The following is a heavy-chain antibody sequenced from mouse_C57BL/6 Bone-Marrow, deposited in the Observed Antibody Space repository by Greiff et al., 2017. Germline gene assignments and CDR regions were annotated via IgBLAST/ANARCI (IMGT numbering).Heavy chain of an antibody. V-gene: IGHV1-59*01. CDR3: ARGNF. CDR1: GYTFTSYW. J-gene: IGHJ4*01. Sequence: QVQLQQPGAELVRPGTSVQLSCKASGYTFTSYWMHWVKQRPGQGLAWIGVIDPSDSYTNYNQKFKGKATLTVDPSSSTAYMQLSSLTSEDSAVYYCARGNFWGQGTSVTVSS. CDR2: IDPSDSYT.